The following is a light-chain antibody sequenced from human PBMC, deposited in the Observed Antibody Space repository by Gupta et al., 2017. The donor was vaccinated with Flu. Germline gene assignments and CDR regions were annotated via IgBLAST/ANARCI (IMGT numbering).Light chain of an antibody. CDR3: QQRSSRPMHT. CDR1: QSIRSF. Sequence: ATLSLSPGERATLACRASQSIRSFIAWYKKRPGQAPRLLMYDASHRDAGIPVRFSGSGYGTDFTLTISSREPEDFAVYYCQQRSSRPMHTFGQGTELVIK. V-gene: IGKV3-11*01. J-gene: IGKJ2*01. CDR2: DAS.